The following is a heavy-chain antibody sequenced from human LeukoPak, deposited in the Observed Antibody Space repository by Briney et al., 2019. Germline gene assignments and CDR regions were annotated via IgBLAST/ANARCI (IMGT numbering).Heavy chain of an antibody. V-gene: IGHV4-31*03. D-gene: IGHD3-22*01. CDR1: GGSISSGGYY. CDR3: ARYYDSSGYYRYFDY. CDR2: IYYSGST. Sequence: SQTLSLTCTVSGGSISSGGYYWSWSRQHPGKGLEWIGYIYYSGSTYYNPSLKSRVTISVDTSKNQFSLKLSSVTAADTAVYYCARYYDSSGYYRYFDYWGPGTLVTVSS. J-gene: IGHJ4*01.